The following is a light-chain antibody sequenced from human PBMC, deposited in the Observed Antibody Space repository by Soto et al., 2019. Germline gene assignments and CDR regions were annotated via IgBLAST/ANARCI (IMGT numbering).Light chain of an antibody. CDR1: QRISSW. CDR2: KAS. Sequence: DIQMTQSPSTLSASVGDRVTITCRASQRISSWLAWYQQKPGQAPKLLIYKASTLQSGFPSRFSGSGSGTEFTLAISSLQPDDSATYYCQQYNDNWTFGQGTKVDIK. V-gene: IGKV1-5*03. CDR3: QQYNDNWT. J-gene: IGKJ1*01.